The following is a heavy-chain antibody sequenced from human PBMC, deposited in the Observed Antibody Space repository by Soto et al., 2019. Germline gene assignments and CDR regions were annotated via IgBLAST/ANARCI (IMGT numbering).Heavy chain of an antibody. Sequence: PGGSLRLSCAASGFTFHGFIMHWVRLAPGKGLEWISLITGHGDTTVYADSVKGRFTVSRDNSINSLYLQMHNVRTEDTALYYCGKDGPGTIESWGQGTLVTVSS. CDR2: ITGHGDTT. V-gene: IGHV3-43*01. CDR1: GFTFHGFI. CDR3: GKDGPGTIES. J-gene: IGHJ4*02. D-gene: IGHD4-17*01.